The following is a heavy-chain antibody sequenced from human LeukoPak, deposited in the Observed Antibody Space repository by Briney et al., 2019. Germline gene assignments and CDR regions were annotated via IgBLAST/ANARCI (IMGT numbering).Heavy chain of an antibody. CDR3: VRVRPVDAIDT. Sequence: GGSLRLSCAVSGFSFSDHYIDWVRQPAGKGLEWVGRTRNKANRFATEYAASVKGRFIISRDESNNSVYLQMNSLKTEDTAVYFCVRVRPVDAIDTWGQGTMVTVSS. V-gene: IGHV3-72*01. J-gene: IGHJ3*02. CDR2: TRNKANRFAT. CDR1: GFSFSDHY. D-gene: IGHD4-23*01.